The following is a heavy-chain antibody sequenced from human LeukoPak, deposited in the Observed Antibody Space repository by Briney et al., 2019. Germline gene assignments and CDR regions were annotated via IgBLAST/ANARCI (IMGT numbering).Heavy chain of an antibody. V-gene: IGHV3-7*01. CDR3: ARGLNTSPGIDY. Sequence: GGSLRLSCAASGFTFSNYWINWVRQAPGKGLEGVANIKEEGSQKYYVESVKGGFTVSRDNAKNSVYLQVSSLRDADTGVYYCARGLNTSPGIDYWGQGTLVTVSS. CDR1: GFTFSNYW. CDR2: IKEEGSQK. D-gene: IGHD3-16*01. J-gene: IGHJ4*02.